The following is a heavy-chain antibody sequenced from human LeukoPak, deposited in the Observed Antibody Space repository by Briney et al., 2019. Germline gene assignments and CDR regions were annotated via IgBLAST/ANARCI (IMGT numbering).Heavy chain of an antibody. CDR3: ARALYSGSSPSWFDP. Sequence: SVKVSCKASGGTFSSYAISWVRQAPGQGLEWMGGIIPIFGTANYAQKFQGRVTITADESTSTAYMELSSLRSEDTAVYYCARALYSGSSPSWFDPWGQGTLVTVSS. CDR2: IIPIFGTA. D-gene: IGHD1-26*01. J-gene: IGHJ5*02. V-gene: IGHV1-69*13. CDR1: GGTFSSYA.